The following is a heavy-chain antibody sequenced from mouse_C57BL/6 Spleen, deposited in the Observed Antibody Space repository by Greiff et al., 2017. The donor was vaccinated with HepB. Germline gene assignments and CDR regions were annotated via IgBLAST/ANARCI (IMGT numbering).Heavy chain of an antibody. CDR1: GYTFTSYW. CDR2: IDPSDSYT. J-gene: IGHJ2*01. D-gene: IGHD2-10*01. V-gene: IGHV1-69*01. Sequence: VQLQQPGAELVMPGASVKLSCKASGYTFTSYWMHWVKQRPGQGLEWIGEIDPSDSYTNYNQKFKGKSTLTVDKSSSTAYMQLSSLTSEDSAVYYCARRGAYSVRALDYWGQGTTLTVSS. CDR3: ARRGAYSVRALDY.